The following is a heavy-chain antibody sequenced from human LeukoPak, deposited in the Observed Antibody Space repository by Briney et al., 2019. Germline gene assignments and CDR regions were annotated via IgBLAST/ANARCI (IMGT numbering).Heavy chain of an antibody. J-gene: IGHJ5*02. CDR1: GGSISSSSYY. CDR2: MYYSGSP. CDR3: ASQSSGSYFNCFDP. V-gene: IGHV4-39*01. Sequence: SETLSLTCTVSGGSISSSSYYWGWIRQPPGEGLEWIGSMYYSGSPHYNPSLKSRVTISVDTSKNQFSLKLSSVTAADTAVYYCASQSSGSYFNCFDPWGQGTLVTVSS. D-gene: IGHD3-10*01.